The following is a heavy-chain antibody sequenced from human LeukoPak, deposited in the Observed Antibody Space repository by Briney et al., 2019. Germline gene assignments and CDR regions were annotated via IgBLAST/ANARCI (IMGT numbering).Heavy chain of an antibody. CDR3: ARDPRMSLYYDSSGYFP. V-gene: IGHV3-21*01. CDR2: ISSSSSYI. J-gene: IGHJ5*02. Sequence: PGGSLRLSCAASGFTFSSYSMNWVRQALGKGLEWVSSISSSSSYIYYADSVKGRFTISRDNAKNSLYLQMNSLRAEDTAVYYCARDPRMSLYYDSSGYFPGGQGTLVTVSS. CDR1: GFTFSSYS. D-gene: IGHD3-22*01.